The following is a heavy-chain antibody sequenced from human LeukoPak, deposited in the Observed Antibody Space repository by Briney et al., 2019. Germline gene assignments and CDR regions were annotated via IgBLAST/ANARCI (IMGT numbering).Heavy chain of an antibody. CDR1: GFTFSGYA. D-gene: IGHD5-18*01. Sequence: GGSLRLSCAASGFTFSGYAMSWVRQAPGKGLEWVSTVSHSGGSTYFADSVKGRFTISRDNSKNTLYLQMNSLRAEDTAVYYCAKGNNYGPVDYWGQGTLVTVSS. V-gene: IGHV3-23*01. CDR3: AKGNNYGPVDY. CDR2: VSHSGGST. J-gene: IGHJ4*02.